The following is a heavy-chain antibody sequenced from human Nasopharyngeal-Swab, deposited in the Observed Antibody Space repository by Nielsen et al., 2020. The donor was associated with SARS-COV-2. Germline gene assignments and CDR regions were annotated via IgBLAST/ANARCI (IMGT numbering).Heavy chain of an antibody. J-gene: IGHJ6*02. V-gene: IGHV1-46*01. D-gene: IGHD1-7*01. Sequence: ASVKVSCKASGYTFTSYYLHWVRQAPGQGLEWIGIINPTDGSTSYAQKFEGRVTMTRVTSTSTVYMELNSLRSGDTAVYYCARVLPFRITGTSGMDVWGQGTTVTVSS. CDR1: GYTFTSYY. CDR3: ARVLPFRITGTSGMDV. CDR2: INPTDGST.